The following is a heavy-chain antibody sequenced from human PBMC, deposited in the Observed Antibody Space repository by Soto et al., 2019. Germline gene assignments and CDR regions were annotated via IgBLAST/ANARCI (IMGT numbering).Heavy chain of an antibody. V-gene: IGHV3-30*18. CDR3: AKEGPITDWYFDY. CDR1: GFTFSNYG. D-gene: IGHD3-9*01. CDR2: ISYGGNVA. Sequence: QVQLVESEGGVVQPGRSLRLSCTASGFTFSNYGMHWGRQAPGKGLEWVTVISYGGNVAYYADYVKGRFTSSRDNSKNTLYLQMNSLRTEDTDVYYCAKEGPITDWYFDYWGQGTLVTVSS. J-gene: IGHJ4*02.